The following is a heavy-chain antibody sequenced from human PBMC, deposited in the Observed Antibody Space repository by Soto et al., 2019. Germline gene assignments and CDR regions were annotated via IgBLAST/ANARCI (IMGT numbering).Heavy chain of an antibody. CDR1: GFSFGDYG. CDR3: VKDGLTSVFGLVHDGSDI. Sequence: EVQLVESGGGLVQPGRSLRLSCVASGFSFGDYGMHWVRQAPGRGPAWVSGISWNSGNIGYAETVKGRFTISRDNAKNSLYLQMNSLRAEDTALYSCVKDGLTSVFGLVHDGSDIWGHGTMVTVSS. CDR2: ISWNSGNI. J-gene: IGHJ3*02. D-gene: IGHD3-3*01. V-gene: IGHV3-9*01.